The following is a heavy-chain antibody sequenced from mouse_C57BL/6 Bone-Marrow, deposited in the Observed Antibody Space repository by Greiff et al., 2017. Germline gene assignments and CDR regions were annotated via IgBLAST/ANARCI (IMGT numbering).Heavy chain of an antibody. CDR1: GFSLTSYG. J-gene: IGHJ4*01. CDR3: AKHLSLYAMDY. D-gene: IGHD3-2*02. CDR2: IWSDGST. Sequence: VKLMESGPGLVAPSQSLSITCTVSGFSLTSYGVHWVRQPPGKGLEWPVVIWSDGSTTYTSALKSRLSISQDNSKSQGFLKMNSLQTDDTAMHSSAKHLSLYAMDYWGQGTSVTVSS. V-gene: IGHV2-6-1*01.